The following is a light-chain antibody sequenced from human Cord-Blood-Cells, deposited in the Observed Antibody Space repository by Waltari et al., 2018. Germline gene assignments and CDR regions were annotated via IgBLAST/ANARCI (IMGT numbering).Light chain of an antibody. CDR1: SSYVGGYNY. Sequence: QSALTQPASVSGSPGQSITISPTGTSSYVGGYNYVPWYQQHPGKAPKLMIYEVSNRPSGVSNRFSGSKSGNTASLTISGLQAEDEADYYCSSYTSSSTLVFGGGTKLTVL. J-gene: IGLJ2*01. CDR2: EVS. V-gene: IGLV2-14*01. CDR3: SSYTSSSTLV.